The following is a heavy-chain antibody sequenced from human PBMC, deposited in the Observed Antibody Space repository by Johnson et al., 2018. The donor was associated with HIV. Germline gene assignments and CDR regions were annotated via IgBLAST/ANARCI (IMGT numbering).Heavy chain of an antibody. J-gene: IGHJ3*02. CDR3: AKDRQWGPRDAFDI. Sequence: QVQLVESGGGVVQPGRSLRLSCAASGITFSDYAMHWVRQAPGKGLEWVAVISYDGSNKYYTDSVKGRFTISRDNSKNTLYLQMNSLRAEDTAVYYCAKDRQWGPRDAFDIWGQGTMVTVSS. CDR2: ISYDGSNK. V-gene: IGHV3-30*04. CDR1: GITFSDYA. D-gene: IGHD6-19*01.